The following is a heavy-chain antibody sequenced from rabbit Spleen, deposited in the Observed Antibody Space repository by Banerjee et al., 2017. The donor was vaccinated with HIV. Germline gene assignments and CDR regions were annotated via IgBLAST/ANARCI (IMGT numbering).Heavy chain of an antibody. J-gene: IGHJ4*01. CDR1: GVSFSFSDY. CDR3: VKTGGAADAGYGHFKL. CDR2: IYPVNGNS. V-gene: IGHV1S40*01. Sequence: EESGGGLVQPGASLTLTCTASGVSFSFSDYMCWVRRAPGKGLEWIGCIYPVNGNSDYASWAKGRFTISKTATTMTLQMNSLTAADTATYFCVKTGGAADAGYGHFKLWGPGTLVTVS. D-gene: IGHD4-2*01.